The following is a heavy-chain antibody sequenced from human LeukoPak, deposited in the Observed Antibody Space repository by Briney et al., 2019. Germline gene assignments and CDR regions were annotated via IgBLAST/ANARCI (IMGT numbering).Heavy chain of an antibody. D-gene: IGHD3-22*01. J-gene: IGHJ4*02. V-gene: IGHV4-59*08. Sequence: PSETLSLTCTVSGGSISSYYWSWIRQPPGKGLEWIGYIYYSGSTNYNPSLKGRVTISLDTSKDQFSLKLNSVTAADTAVYYCARGDDYYDSSGYDFDYWGQGILVTVSS. CDR2: IYYSGST. CDR3: ARGDDYYDSSGYDFDY. CDR1: GGSISSYY.